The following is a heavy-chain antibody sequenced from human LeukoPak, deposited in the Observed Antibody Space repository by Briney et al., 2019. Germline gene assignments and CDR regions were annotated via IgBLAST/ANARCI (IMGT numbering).Heavy chain of an antibody. D-gene: IGHD6-19*01. CDR1: GGSISSGVYY. CDR3: ATRHSSGREDY. J-gene: IGHJ4*02. CDR2: MYYSGST. Sequence: SQTLSLTCTVSGGSISSGVYYWSWIRQHPGKGLEWIGYMYYSGSTYYNPSLESRVTISVDTSKNQFSLNLSSVTAADTAVYYCATRHSSGREDYWGQGTLVTVSS. V-gene: IGHV4-31*03.